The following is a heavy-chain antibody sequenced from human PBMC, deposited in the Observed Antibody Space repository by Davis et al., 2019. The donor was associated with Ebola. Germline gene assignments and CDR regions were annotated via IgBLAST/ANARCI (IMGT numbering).Heavy chain of an antibody. CDR3: TSNRYGLVAVGD. J-gene: IGHJ4*02. CDR2: IRSKAYGGTT. CDR1: GFTFGDYA. D-gene: IGHD5-18*01. V-gene: IGHV3-49*03. Sequence: GESLKISCTASGFTFGDYAMSWFRQAPGKGLEWVGFIRSKAYGGTTEYAASVKGRFTISRDDSKSIAYLQMNSLKTEDTAVYYCTSNRYGLVAVGDWGQGTLVAVSS.